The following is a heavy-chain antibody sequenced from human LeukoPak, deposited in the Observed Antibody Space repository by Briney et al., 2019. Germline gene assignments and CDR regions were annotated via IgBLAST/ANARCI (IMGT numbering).Heavy chain of an antibody. CDR2: ISGSSDYT. V-gene: IGHV3-23*01. Sequence: PGGSLRLSCAASGLNFKYYVVTWVRQAPGKGLEWVSSISGSSDYTYYADCVKGRFTISRDNSKDTLYLQVNSLRAEDMAVFYCAKGQDANYRPLDLWGRGTLVTVSS. D-gene: IGHD4/OR15-4a*01. CDR3: AKGQDANYRPLDL. CDR1: GLNFKYYV. J-gene: IGHJ2*01.